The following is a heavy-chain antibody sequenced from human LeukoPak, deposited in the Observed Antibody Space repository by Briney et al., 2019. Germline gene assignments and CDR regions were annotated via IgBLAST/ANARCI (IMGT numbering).Heavy chain of an antibody. CDR2: INPNSRGT. CDR3: ARVVRGGWYYMDV. V-gene: IGHV1-2*02. CDR1: GYTFTGYY. D-gene: IGHD6-19*01. J-gene: IGHJ6*03. Sequence: ASVKVSCKASGYTFTGYYMHWVRQAPGQGLEWMGWINPNSRGTNYAQKFQGRVTMTRDTSISTAYMELSRLRSDDRAVYYCARVVRGGWYYMDVWGKGTTVTVSS.